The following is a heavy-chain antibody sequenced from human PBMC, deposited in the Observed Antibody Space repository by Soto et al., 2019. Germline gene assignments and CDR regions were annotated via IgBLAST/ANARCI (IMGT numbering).Heavy chain of an antibody. CDR3: AKDLPVLGYSSSSFDY. CDR1: GFTFSSYA. J-gene: IGHJ4*02. Sequence: EVQLLESGGGLVQPGGSLRLSCAASGFTFSSYAMSWVRQAPAKGLEWVSAISGSGGSTYYADSVKGRFTISRDNSKNTLYLQMNSLRAEDTAVYYCAKDLPVLGYSSSSFDYWGQGTLVTVSS. CDR2: ISGSGGST. V-gene: IGHV3-23*01. D-gene: IGHD6-6*01.